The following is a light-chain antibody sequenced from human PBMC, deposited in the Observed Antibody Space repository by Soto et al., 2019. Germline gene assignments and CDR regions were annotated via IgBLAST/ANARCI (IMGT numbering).Light chain of an antibody. Sequence: DIVVTQSPATLSSSRGDRATLSCRTSQSVNLYLAWYQQKPGQAPRLLIYDTSNRATGIPARFTGSGSRTDFPPTISSLEADASAVYYCHQGVDWPTFGGGTKVELK. CDR2: DTS. J-gene: IGKJ4*01. CDR3: HQGVDWPT. V-gene: IGKV3-11*01. CDR1: QSVNLY.